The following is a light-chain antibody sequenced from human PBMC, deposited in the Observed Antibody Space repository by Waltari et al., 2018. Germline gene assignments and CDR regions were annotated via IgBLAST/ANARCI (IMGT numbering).Light chain of an antibody. CDR3: QQYNKWLT. CDR2: GAV. J-gene: IGKJ4*01. Sequence: EAVMTQSPATLSVSPGERVPLSCRASQSVSTDLAWYQQRPGQAPRFLIHGAVTRATGIPARFSGRGSGTEFTLTISSLQSEDSAVYYCQQYNKWLTFGGGTKVEI. V-gene: IGKV3-15*01. CDR1: QSVSTD.